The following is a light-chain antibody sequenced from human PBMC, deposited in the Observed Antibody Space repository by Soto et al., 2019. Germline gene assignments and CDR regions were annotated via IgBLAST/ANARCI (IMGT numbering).Light chain of an antibody. J-gene: IGKJ2*01. Sequence: EIVLTQSPGTLSLSPGERATLSCRASQSVSSSYLAWYQQKPGQPPRLLIYGASSRATGIPDRFSGSGSGTDFTITISRLEPEDFAVYYCQQNGGSPPYTFGQGTKMEIK. CDR1: QSVSSSY. CDR3: QQNGGSPPYT. CDR2: GAS. V-gene: IGKV3-20*01.